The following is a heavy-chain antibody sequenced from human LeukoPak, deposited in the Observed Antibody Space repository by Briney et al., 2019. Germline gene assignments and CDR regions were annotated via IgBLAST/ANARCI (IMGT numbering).Heavy chain of an antibody. V-gene: IGHV3-74*01. CDR1: GFTFSTYW. CDR3: ARQSFLGFDP. CDR2: INTDGSST. Sequence: PGGSLRLSCAACGFTFSTYWMHWVRQAPGKGLVWVSRINTDGSSTNYADSVKGRFTISRDNAKNSLYLQMNSLRAEDTAVYYCARQSFLGFDPWGQGTLVTVPS. D-gene: IGHD2/OR15-2a*01. J-gene: IGHJ5*02.